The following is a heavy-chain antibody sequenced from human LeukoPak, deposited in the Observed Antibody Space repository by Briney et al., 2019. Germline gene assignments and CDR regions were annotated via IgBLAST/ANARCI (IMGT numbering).Heavy chain of an antibody. D-gene: IGHD6-13*01. CDR1: GFTFSSYS. CDR2: ISSSSSYI. V-gene: IGHV3-21*01. CDR3: ARDPRPAAAGPPNWFDP. Sequence: GGSLRLSCAASGFTFSSYSMNWVRQAPGKGLEWVSSISSSSSYIYYADSVKGRFTISRDNAKNSLYLQMNSLRAEDTAVYYCARDPRPAAAGPPNWFDPWGQGTLVTVSS. J-gene: IGHJ5*02.